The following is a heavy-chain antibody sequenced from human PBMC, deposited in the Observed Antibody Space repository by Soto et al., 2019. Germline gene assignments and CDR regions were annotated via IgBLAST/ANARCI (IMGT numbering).Heavy chain of an antibody. V-gene: IGHV3-30-3*01. CDR1: GFTFSSYA. D-gene: IGHD6-19*01. J-gene: IGHJ4*02. Sequence: QVQLVESGGGVVQPGRSLRLSCAASGFTFSSYAMHWVRQAPGKGLEWVAVISYDGSNKYYADSVKGRFTISRDNSKNTLYLQMNSLRAEDTAVYYCARDHAYSSGSWTNYYFDYWGQGTLVTVSS. CDR3: ARDHAYSSGSWTNYYFDY. CDR2: ISYDGSNK.